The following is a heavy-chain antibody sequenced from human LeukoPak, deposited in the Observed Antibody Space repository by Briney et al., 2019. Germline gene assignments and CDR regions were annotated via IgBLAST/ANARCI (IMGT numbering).Heavy chain of an antibody. CDR1: GFTFSSYS. J-gene: IGHJ6*03. D-gene: IGHD3-3*01. Sequence: GGSLRLSCAASGFTFSSYSMNWVREAPGKGRECVSYISSSSSTIYYADFGKGRFTISRDNAKKSLYLQMNSLRAEDTAVFYCASEGPSGDFWSGPIGDYYYYMDVWGKGTTVTVSS. V-gene: IGHV3-48*01. CDR2: ISSSSSTI. CDR3: ASEGPSGDFWSGPIGDYYYYMDV.